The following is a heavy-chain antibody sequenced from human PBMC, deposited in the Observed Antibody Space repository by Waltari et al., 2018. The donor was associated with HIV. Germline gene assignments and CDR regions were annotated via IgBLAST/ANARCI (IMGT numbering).Heavy chain of an antibody. CDR2: ISYDGSNK. Sequence: QVQLVESGGGVVQPGRSLRLSCAASGFTFSSYGMHWVRQAPGKGLEGVAVISYDGSNKYYADSVKGRFTISRDNSKNTLYLQMNSLRAEDTAVYYCAKPAAMASYGMDVWGQGTTVTVSS. CDR1: GFTFSSYG. CDR3: AKPAAMASYGMDV. J-gene: IGHJ6*02. V-gene: IGHV3-30*18. D-gene: IGHD5-18*01.